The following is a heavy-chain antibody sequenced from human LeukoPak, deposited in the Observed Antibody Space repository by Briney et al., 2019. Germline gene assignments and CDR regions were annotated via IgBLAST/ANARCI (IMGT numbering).Heavy chain of an antibody. CDR2: TAGSGISK. J-gene: IGHJ4*02. V-gene: IGHV3-23*01. CDR1: GFTFSNYD. CDR3: ARLPTFYYDSSGYHYDY. Sequence: GGSLRLSCAASGFTFSNYDMGWVRQAPGRGLEWASSTAGSGISKDYADSVKGRFTISKDKSKNTLYLQMDNLRAEDTGVYFCARLPTFYYDSSGYHYDYWGQGTLVTVSS. D-gene: IGHD3-22*01.